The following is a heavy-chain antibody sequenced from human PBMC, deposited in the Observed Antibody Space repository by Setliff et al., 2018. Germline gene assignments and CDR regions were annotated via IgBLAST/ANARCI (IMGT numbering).Heavy chain of an antibody. CDR3: ARFGGSCSSSSCYASDL. Sequence: ASVKVSCKASGYTFTSYGFSWVRQAPGQGLEWMGRISVYNGNTNYGQKYQGRVAMTTDTSTNTVYMELRSLRSDDTAVYFCARFGGSCSSSSCYASDLWGQGTMVTVSS. J-gene: IGHJ3*01. D-gene: IGHD2-2*01. CDR1: GYTFTSYG. CDR2: ISVYNGNT. V-gene: IGHV1-18*01.